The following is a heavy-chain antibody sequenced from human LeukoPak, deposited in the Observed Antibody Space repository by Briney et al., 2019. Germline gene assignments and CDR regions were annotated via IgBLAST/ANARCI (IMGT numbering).Heavy chain of an antibody. Sequence: QAGGSLRLSCAASGFTFSSYAMSWVRQAPGKGLEWVSAISGSGGSTYYADSVKGRFTISRDNSKNTLYLQMNSLRAEDTAVYYCAKSDPAWGYYYYGMDVWGQGTTVTVSS. D-gene: IGHD7-27*01. CDR1: GFTFSSYA. CDR3: AKSDPAWGYYYYGMDV. CDR2: ISGSGGST. V-gene: IGHV3-23*01. J-gene: IGHJ6*02.